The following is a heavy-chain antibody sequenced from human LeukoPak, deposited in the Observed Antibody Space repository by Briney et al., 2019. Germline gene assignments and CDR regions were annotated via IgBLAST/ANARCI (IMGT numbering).Heavy chain of an antibody. J-gene: IGHJ4*02. CDR1: GGSISSYY. D-gene: IGHD6-19*01. CDR2: IYYSGST. V-gene: IGHV4-59*01. CDR3: ARTGYSSGWYFDY. Sequence: PSETLSPTCTVSGGSISSYYWSWIRQSPGKGLEWIGYIYYSGSTNYNPSLKSRVTISVDTSKNQFSLKLSSVTAADTAVYYCARTGYSSGWYFDYWGQGTLVTVSS.